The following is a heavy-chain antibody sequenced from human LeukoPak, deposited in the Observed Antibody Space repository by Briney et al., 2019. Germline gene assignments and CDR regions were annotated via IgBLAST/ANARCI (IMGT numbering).Heavy chain of an antibody. CDR2: ICSSGSTI. D-gene: IGHD3-9*01. J-gene: IGHJ6*03. CDR1: GFTFSTYE. Sequence: GGSLRLSCEASGFTFSTYEMNWVRQTPGKGLEWVSCICSSGSTIYYADSVKGRFTISRDNAKNSLYLQMNSLRAEDTAVYYCARGHYDILTGYYHYYYYYMDVWGKGTTVTISS. V-gene: IGHV3-48*03. CDR3: ARGHYDILTGYYHYYYYYMDV.